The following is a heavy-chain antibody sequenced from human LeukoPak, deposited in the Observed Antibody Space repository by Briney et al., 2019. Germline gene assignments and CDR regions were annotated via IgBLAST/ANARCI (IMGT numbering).Heavy chain of an antibody. CDR3: ARVRASGSEIVVVPAALDY. V-gene: IGHV1-18*01. CDR1: GYTFTSYG. Sequence: GASVKVSCKASGYTFTSYGISWVRQAPGQGLEWMGWISAYNGNTNYAQKLQGRVTMTTDTSTSTAYMELRSLRSDDTAVYYCARVRASGSEIVVVPAALDYWGQGTLVTVSS. D-gene: IGHD2-2*01. CDR2: ISAYNGNT. J-gene: IGHJ4*02.